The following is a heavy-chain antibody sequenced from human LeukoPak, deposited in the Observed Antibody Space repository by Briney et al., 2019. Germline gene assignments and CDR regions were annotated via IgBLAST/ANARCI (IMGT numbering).Heavy chain of an antibody. V-gene: IGHV3-48*03. CDR3: ATTEMSLFYYYGMDV. CDR1: GFTFSNYD. D-gene: IGHD5-24*01. Sequence: GGSLRLSCAASGFTFSNYDMSWVRQAPGKGLEWISFVSSSGSTMYYADSVRGRFTLSRDNAKTSLYLQMNSLRAEDTAVYYCATTEMSLFYYYGMDVWGQGTTVTVSS. CDR2: VSSSGSTM. J-gene: IGHJ6*02.